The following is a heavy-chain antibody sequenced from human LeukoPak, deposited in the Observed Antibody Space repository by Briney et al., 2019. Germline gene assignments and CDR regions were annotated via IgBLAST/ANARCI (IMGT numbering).Heavy chain of an antibody. J-gene: IGHJ4*02. CDR2: INHNGDT. V-gene: IGHV4-34*01. D-gene: IGHD5-12*01. CDR3: ARVTGYDWESSYDY. Sequence: PSETLSLTCAVYGESFSGFYWSWVRQSSGKGLEWIGEINHNGDTNYNPSLKSRVTMSVDTSKNQFSLKLRSVTAADTAVYYCARVTGYDWESSYDYWGQGTLVTVSS. CDR1: GESFSGFY.